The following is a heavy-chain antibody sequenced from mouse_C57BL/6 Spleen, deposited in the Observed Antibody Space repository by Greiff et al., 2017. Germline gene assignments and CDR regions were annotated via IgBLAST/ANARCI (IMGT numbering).Heavy chain of an antibody. CDR2: IYPGDGDT. V-gene: IGHV1-80*01. CDR3: AGRVVARDAMDY. CDR1: GYAFSSYW. D-gene: IGHD1-1*01. J-gene: IGHJ4*01. Sequence: QVQLQQSGAELVKPGASVKISCKASGYAFSSYWMNWVKQRPGKGLEWIGQIYPGDGDTNYNGKFKGKATLTADKSSSTAYMQLRSLTSEDSAVYFCAGRVVARDAMDYWGQGTSVTVSS.